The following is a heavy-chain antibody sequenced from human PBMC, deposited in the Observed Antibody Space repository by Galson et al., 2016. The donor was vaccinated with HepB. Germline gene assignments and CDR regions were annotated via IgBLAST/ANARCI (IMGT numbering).Heavy chain of an antibody. V-gene: IGHV5-51*01. CDR3: ARRRDGMDV. CDR2: MYPDDSDT. CDR1: GYTFTDYW. Sequence: QSGAEVKKPGESLQISCQGSGYTFTDYWSGWVRQMPGKGLEWMGIMYPDDSDTRYSPSFQGQVTFSADKSISTAYLQWSSLKASDTAMYYCARRRDGMDVWGQGTTVIVSS. J-gene: IGHJ6*01.